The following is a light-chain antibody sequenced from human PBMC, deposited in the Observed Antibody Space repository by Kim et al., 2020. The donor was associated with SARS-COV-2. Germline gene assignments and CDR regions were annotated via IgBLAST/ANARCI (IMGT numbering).Light chain of an antibody. J-gene: IGLJ2*01. CDR3: NSRDSNDNVV. CDR2: GKN. CDR1: SLRRYY. Sequence: ALGQTVRSTCQGDSLRRYYATWYQQKPGQAPIVVIYGKNNRPSGIPDRFSGSSSGNTASLTSTGTQAGDEADYCCNSRDSNDNVVCGGGTQLTVL. V-gene: IGLV3-19*01.